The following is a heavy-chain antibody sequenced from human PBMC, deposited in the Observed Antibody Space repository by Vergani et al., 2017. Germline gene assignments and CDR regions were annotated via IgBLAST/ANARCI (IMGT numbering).Heavy chain of an antibody. Sequence: QVQLPQWGAGLLKPSETLSLTCAVYGGSFSGYYWSWIRQPAGKGLEWIGYIYYSGSTNYNPSLKSRVTISVDTSKNQFSLKLSSVTAADTAVYYCARHPTIFGVVIRYWGQGTLVTVSS. J-gene: IGHJ4*02. CDR3: ARHPTIFGVVIRY. D-gene: IGHD3-3*01. V-gene: IGHV4-34*11. CDR1: GGSFSGYY. CDR2: IYYSGST.